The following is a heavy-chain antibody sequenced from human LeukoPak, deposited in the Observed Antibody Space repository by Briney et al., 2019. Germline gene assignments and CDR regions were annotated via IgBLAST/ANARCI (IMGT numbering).Heavy chain of an antibody. V-gene: IGHV3-66*01. CDR1: GFTVSSNY. D-gene: IGHD3-22*01. J-gene: IGHJ4*02. CDR3: ARDRYYYDSSGYLW. CDR2: IYSGGST. Sequence: GGSLRLSCAASGFTVSSNYMSWVRQAPGKGLEWVSVIYSGGSTYYADSVKGRFTISRDNSKNTLYLQMNSLRAEDTAVYYCARDRYYYDSSGYLWWGQGTLVTVSS.